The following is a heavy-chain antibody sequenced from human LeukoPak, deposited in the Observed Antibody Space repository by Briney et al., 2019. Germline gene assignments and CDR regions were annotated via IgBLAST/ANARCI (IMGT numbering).Heavy chain of an antibody. CDR2: ISWDGTT. D-gene: IGHD3-22*01. CDR1: GFTFEDYT. J-gene: IGHJ4*02. CDR3: VKDLSFESSGYVLDY. V-gene: IGHV3-43*01. Sequence: GGSLRLSCAASGFTFEDYTMHWVRQAPGKTLEWVSLISWDGTTYYADAVKGRFTMSRDNSKNALYLQMDTLRSEDTAFYYCVKDLSFESSGYVLDYWGQGTLVTVSS.